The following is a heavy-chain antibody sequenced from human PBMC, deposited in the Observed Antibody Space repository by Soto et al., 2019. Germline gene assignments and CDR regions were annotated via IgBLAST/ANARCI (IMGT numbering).Heavy chain of an antibody. CDR3: ARENMAPTIGLDY. CDR1: GGSISSGGYY. J-gene: IGHJ4*02. Sequence: SETLSLTCTVSGGSISSGGYYWSWIRQHPGKGLEWIGYIYYSGSTYYNPSLKSRVTISVDTSKNQFSLKLSSVTAADTAVYYCARENMAPTIGLDYWGQGTLVTVSS. D-gene: IGHD5-12*01. V-gene: IGHV4-31*03. CDR2: IYYSGST.